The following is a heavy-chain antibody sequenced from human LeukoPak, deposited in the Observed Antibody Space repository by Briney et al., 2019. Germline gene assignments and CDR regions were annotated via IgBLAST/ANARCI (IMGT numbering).Heavy chain of an antibody. J-gene: IGHJ4*02. V-gene: IGHV4-39*01. Sequence: SETLSLTCTVSGGSISSSSYYWVWIRQPPGKGLEWIGTIYYGGSTYYNPSLKSRVTISVDTSKNQFSLKLNSLTAADTAVYYCARPLQYSSDLQYFDSWGQGTLVTVSS. CDR3: ARPLQYSSDLQYFDS. CDR2: IYYGGST. D-gene: IGHD6-25*01. CDR1: GGSISSSSYY.